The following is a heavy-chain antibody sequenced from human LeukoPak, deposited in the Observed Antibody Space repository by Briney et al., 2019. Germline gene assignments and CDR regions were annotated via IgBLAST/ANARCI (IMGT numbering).Heavy chain of an antibody. Sequence: PGGSLRLFCAASGFTFSSYEMNWVRQAPGKGLEWVSYISSSGSTIYYADSVKGRFTISRDNAKNSLYLQMNSLRAEDTAVYYCARGHIAAGDYWGQGTLVTVSS. CDR1: GFTFSSYE. V-gene: IGHV3-48*03. CDR3: ARGHIAAGDY. CDR2: ISSSGSTI. D-gene: IGHD6-13*01. J-gene: IGHJ4*02.